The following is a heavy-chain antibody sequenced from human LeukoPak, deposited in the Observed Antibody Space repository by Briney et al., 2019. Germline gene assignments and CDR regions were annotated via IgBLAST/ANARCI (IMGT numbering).Heavy chain of an antibody. D-gene: IGHD3-10*01. V-gene: IGHV3-23*01. CDR1: GFTFSSYG. Sequence: GGSLRLSCAASGFTFSSYGMSWVRQAPGKGLEWVSAISGSGGSTYYADSVKGRFTISRDNSKNTLYLQMNSLRAEDTAVYYCAKLAMVRGVLGGALDYWGQGTLVTVSS. J-gene: IGHJ4*02. CDR3: AKLAMVRGVLGGALDY. CDR2: ISGSGGST.